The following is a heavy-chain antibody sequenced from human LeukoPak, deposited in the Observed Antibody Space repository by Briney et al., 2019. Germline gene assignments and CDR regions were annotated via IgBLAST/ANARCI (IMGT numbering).Heavy chain of an antibody. Sequence: SETLSLTCTVSGGSISSYYWSWIRQPPAPGMDRNGYMYNSGSTNYNPSLKSRVTISVDTSKNQFSLKLSSVTAADTAVDYCARLGGNRYYYYGMDVWGQGTTVTVSS. CDR1: GGSISSYY. V-gene: IGHV4-59*08. CDR3: ARLGGNRYYYYGMDV. CDR2: MYNSGST. D-gene: IGHD4-23*01. J-gene: IGHJ6*02.